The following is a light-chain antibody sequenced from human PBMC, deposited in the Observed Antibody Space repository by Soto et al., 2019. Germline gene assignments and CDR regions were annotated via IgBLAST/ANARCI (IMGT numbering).Light chain of an antibody. CDR2: EVS. Sequence: QSALTQPASVSGSPGQSITISCTGTSSDVGGYNYVSWYQQHPGKAPKLMIYEVSNRPSGVSNRFSGSKSGNTASLTISGLQAEDEADYYCSSYTISSTHVVFSGGTKLTVL. CDR1: SSDVGGYNY. V-gene: IGLV2-14*01. J-gene: IGLJ2*01. CDR3: SSYTISSTHVV.